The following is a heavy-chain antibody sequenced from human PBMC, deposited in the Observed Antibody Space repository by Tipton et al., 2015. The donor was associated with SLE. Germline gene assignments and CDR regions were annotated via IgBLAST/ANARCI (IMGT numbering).Heavy chain of an antibody. CDR3: ARLGYCTGDTVCFTGIDQ. Sequence: TLSLTCTVSGGSISSSSYYWGWIRQPPGKGLEWIGSIYYSGITYYNPSLKSRVTISVDRSKNQFSLRLSAVTAADTAVYYCARLGYCTGDTVCFTGIDQWGQGTLVTVSS. CDR1: GGSISSSSYY. J-gene: IGHJ5*02. CDR2: IYYSGIT. V-gene: IGHV4-39*07. D-gene: IGHD2-8*02.